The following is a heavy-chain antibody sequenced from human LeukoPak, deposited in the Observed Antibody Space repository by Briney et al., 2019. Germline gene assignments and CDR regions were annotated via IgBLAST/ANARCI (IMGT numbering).Heavy chain of an antibody. D-gene: IGHD4/OR15-4a*01. V-gene: IGHV3-9*01. J-gene: IGHJ3*02. CDR3: AKSANPRAYDAFYI. CDR2: ISWTSGSI. Sequence: GGSLRLSCAASGFTFDDYAMHWVRQAPGKGLEWVSGISWTSGSIAYADSVKGRFTISRDNTKNSLYLQMNSLRAEDTGLYYCAKSANPRAYDAFYIWGQGTMVTVSS. CDR1: GFTFDDYA.